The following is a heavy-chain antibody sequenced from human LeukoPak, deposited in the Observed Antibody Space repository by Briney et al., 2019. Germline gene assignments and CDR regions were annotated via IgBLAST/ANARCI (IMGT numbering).Heavy chain of an antibody. CDR1: GYTFSSYG. V-gene: IGHV1-18*01. CDR3: ARDIGRMITFDP. Sequence: ASVKVSCKASGYTFSSYGISWVRQAPGQGLEWMGWISAYNGYTHYAQKLQGRVTMTTDTSTSTAYMELRSLRSDDTAVYYCARDIGRMITFDPWGQGTLVTVSS. J-gene: IGHJ5*02. D-gene: IGHD3-22*01. CDR2: ISAYNGYT.